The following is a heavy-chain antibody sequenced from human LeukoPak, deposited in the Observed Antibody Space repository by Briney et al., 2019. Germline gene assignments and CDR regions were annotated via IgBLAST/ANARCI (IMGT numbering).Heavy chain of an antibody. V-gene: IGHV4-4*02. CDR3: ARDQATSAYCGGDCYSGFDY. CDR2: IYHSGST. Sequence: SETLSLTCAVSGGSISSSNWWSWVRQPPGKGLEWIGEIYHSGSTNYNPSLKSRVTISVDKSKNQFSLKLSSVTAADPAVYYCARDQATSAYCGGDCYSGFDYWGQGTLVTVSS. D-gene: IGHD2-21*02. CDR1: GGSISSSNW. J-gene: IGHJ4*02.